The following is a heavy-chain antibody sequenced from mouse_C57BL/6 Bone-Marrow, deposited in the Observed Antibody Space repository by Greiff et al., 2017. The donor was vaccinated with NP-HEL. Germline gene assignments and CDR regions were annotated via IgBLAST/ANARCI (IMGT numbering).Heavy chain of an antibody. Sequence: VMLVESGPELVKPGASVKISCKASGYAFTSSWMNWVKQRPGKGLEWIGRIYPGDGDTNYNGKIKGKATLTADKSSSTAYMQLSSLTSEDSAVYFCARSSPLWFAYWGQGTLVTVSA. CDR2: IYPGDGDT. V-gene: IGHV1-82*01. J-gene: IGHJ3*01. CDR3: ARSSPLWFAY. CDR1: GYAFTSSW. D-gene: IGHD6-1*01.